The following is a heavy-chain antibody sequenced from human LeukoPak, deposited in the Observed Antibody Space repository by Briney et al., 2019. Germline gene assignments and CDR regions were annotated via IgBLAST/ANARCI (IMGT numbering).Heavy chain of an antibody. CDR2: MGTAGDT. CDR3: AALGGSIY. Sequence: GGSLRLSCAASGFTFSSYDVHWVRQATGRGLEWVSAMGTAGDTYYAGSVKGRFTISREDAKNSFYPQMNSLRAGDTAVYYCAALGGSIYWGQGTVVTVSP. CDR1: GFTFSSYD. D-gene: IGHD1-26*01. V-gene: IGHV3-13*01. J-gene: IGHJ4*02.